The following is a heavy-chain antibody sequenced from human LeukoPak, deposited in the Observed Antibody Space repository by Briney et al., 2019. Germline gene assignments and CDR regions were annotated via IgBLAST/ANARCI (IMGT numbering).Heavy chain of an antibody. V-gene: IGHV1-69*05. J-gene: IGHJ4*02. CDR3: TALTMVVTSSFDY. CDR2: IIPIFGTA. D-gene: IGHD4-23*01. Sequence: ASVKVSCKASGGTFSSYAISWVRQAPGQGLEWMGGIIPIFGTANYAQKFQGRVTITTDESTSTAYMELSSLRSEDTAVYYCTALTMVVTSSFDYWGQGTLVTVSS. CDR1: GGTFSSYA.